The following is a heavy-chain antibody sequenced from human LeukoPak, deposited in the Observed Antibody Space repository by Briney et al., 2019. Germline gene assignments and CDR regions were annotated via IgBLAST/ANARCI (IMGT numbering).Heavy chain of an antibody. CDR3: ARHGSGWYFDY. Sequence: PSQTLSLTCTVSGGSISTYYWSWIRQPPGKGLEWIGFIYSSGSTDYNPSLKSRVTISVDTSKNQFSLWLRSVTAADTAVYYCARHGSGWYFDYWGQGTLVTVSS. V-gene: IGHV4-59*08. D-gene: IGHD6-19*01. CDR1: GGSISTYY. J-gene: IGHJ4*02. CDR2: IYSSGST.